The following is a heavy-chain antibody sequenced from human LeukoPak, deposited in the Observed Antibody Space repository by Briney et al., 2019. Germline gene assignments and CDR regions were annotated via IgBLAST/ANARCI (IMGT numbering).Heavy chain of an antibody. D-gene: IGHD3-22*01. CDR1: GFTFSTYG. J-gene: IGHJ4*02. Sequence: GGSLRLSCAASGFTFSTYGLHWVRQAPGKGLEWVAVIWYDGSHKYYADSAKGRFTISRDNSKNTLYLQMNSLRVEDTAVYYCAKDGYYHDSSGYYYFDYWGQGTLVTVSS. CDR3: AKDGYYHDSSGYYYFDY. CDR2: IWYDGSHK. V-gene: IGHV3-33*06.